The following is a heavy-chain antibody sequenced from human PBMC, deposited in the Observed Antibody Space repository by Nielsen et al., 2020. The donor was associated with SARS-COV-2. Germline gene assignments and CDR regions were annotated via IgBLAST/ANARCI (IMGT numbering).Heavy chain of an antibody. D-gene: IGHD3-16*02. CDR3: AKLGSDHALRLTYYFDY. CDR2: ISGSGGST. Sequence: GESLKISCAASGFTFSSYAMSWVRQAPGKGLEWVSAISGSGGSTYYADSVKGRFTISRDNSKNTLYLQMNSLRAEDPAVYYCAKLGSDHALRLTYYFDYWGQGTLVTVSS. V-gene: IGHV3-23*01. J-gene: IGHJ4*02. CDR1: GFTFSSYA.